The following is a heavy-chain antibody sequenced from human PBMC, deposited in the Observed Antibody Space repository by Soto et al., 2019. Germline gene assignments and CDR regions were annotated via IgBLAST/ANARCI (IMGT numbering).Heavy chain of an antibody. CDR1: GFTFSSYA. D-gene: IGHD2-15*01. CDR2: ISGSGGST. V-gene: IGHV3-23*01. CDR3: AKGEGYCSGGSCPVIIYYYYGMDV. J-gene: IGHJ6*02. Sequence: GGSLRLSCAASGFTFSSYAMRWVRQAPGKGLEWVSAISGSGGSTYYADSVKGRFTISRDNSKNTLYLQMNSLRAEDTAVYYCAKGEGYCSGGSCPVIIYYYYGMDVWGQGTTVTVSS.